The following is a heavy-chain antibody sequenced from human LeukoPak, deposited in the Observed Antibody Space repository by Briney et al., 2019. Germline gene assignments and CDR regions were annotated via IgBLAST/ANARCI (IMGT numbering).Heavy chain of an antibody. V-gene: IGHV1-46*01. CDR1: GYTFTSYY. CDR3: ARDLVTTGGMDV. CDR2: INPSGGST. Sequence: GSVKVSCKASGYTFTSYYMHWVRQAPGQGPEWMGIINPSGGSTSYAQKFQGRVTMTRDTSTSTVYMELSSLRSEDTAVYYCARDLVTTGGMDVWGQGTTVTVSS. J-gene: IGHJ6*02. D-gene: IGHD4-17*01.